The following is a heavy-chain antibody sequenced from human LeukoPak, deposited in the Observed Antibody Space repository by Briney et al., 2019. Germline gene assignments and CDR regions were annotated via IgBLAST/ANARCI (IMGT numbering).Heavy chain of an antibody. D-gene: IGHD4-17*01. Sequence: GGSLRLSCAASGFTFSSYWMSWVRQAPGKGLEWVANIKQDGSEKYYVDSVKGRFTISRDNAKNSLYLQMDSLRAEDTAVYYCAKRGTVTTFGHCDYWGQGTLVTVSS. J-gene: IGHJ4*02. CDR2: IKQDGSEK. CDR3: AKRGTVTTFGHCDY. CDR1: GFTFSSYW. V-gene: IGHV3-7*01.